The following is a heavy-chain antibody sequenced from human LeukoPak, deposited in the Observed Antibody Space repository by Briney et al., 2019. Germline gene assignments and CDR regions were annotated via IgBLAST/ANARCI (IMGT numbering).Heavy chain of an antibody. CDR1: GGSFSGYY. CDR2: INHSGST. V-gene: IGHV4-34*01. Sequence: PSETLSLTCAVYGGSFSGYYWSWIRQPPGKGLEWIGEINHSGSTNYNPSLKSRVTISVDTSKNQFSLKLSSVTAADTAVYYCARWRLGYSYDQAFDPWGQGTLVTVSS. J-gene: IGHJ5*02. CDR3: ARWRLGYSYDQAFDP. D-gene: IGHD5-18*01.